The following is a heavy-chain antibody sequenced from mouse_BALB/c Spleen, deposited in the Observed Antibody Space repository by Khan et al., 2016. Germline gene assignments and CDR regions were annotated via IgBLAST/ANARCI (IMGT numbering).Heavy chain of an antibody. CDR3: ASTSTGYYGALDY. V-gene: IGHV14-3*02. D-gene: IGHD2-3*01. CDR1: GFNIKDTY. J-gene: IGHJ4*01. Sequence: VQLQQPGAELVKPGASVKLSCTASGFNIKDTYMHWVKQRPEQGLEWIGRIDPANDNTKYDPKFQGKATITADTSSNTAYLQLSSLTSEDTAVYYCASTSTGYYGALDYWGQGTSVPVSS. CDR2: IDPANDNT.